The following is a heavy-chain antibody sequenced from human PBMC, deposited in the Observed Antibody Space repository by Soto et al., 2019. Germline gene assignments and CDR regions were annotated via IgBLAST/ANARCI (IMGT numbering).Heavy chain of an antibody. J-gene: IGHJ6*02. Sequence: RGEALKISCKGSGYSFTSYWISWVRQMPGKGLEWMGRIDPSDSYTNYSPSFQGHVTISADKSISTAYLQWSGLKASDTAMYYCARWRPYRYYYYGMDVWGQGTTVTVSS. CDR2: IDPSDSYT. CDR3: ARWRPYRYYYYGMDV. V-gene: IGHV5-10-1*01. CDR1: GYSFTSYW.